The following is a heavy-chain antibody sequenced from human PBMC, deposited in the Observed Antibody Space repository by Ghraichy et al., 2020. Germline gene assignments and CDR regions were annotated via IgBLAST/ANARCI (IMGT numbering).Heavy chain of an antibody. V-gene: IGHV3-23*01. CDR1: GFTFTIHA. J-gene: IGHJ3*02. CDR3: ARAGGNAFNAFNM. D-gene: IGHD2-8*02. Sequence: SCAASGFTFTIHAMSWIRQAPGKGLEWVSAVRASGDTTYYIDSVKGRFTVSRDNSQNMVFLQMNNLRVEDTAVYYCARAGGNAFNAFNMWGPGTLVTVSS. CDR2: VRASGDTT.